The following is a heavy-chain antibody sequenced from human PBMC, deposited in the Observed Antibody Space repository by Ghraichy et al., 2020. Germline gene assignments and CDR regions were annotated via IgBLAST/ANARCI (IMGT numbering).Heavy chain of an antibody. CDR1: GYTFTGYY. D-gene: IGHD6-13*01. CDR2: INPNSGGT. CDR3: AREGGSSWYAPMDV. V-gene: IGHV1-2*02. Sequence: ASVKVSCKASGYTFTGYYMHWVRQAPGQGLEWMGWINPNSGGTNYAQKFQGRVTMTRDTSISTAYMELSRLRSDDTAVYYCAREGGSSWYAPMDVWGQGTTVTVSS. J-gene: IGHJ6*02.